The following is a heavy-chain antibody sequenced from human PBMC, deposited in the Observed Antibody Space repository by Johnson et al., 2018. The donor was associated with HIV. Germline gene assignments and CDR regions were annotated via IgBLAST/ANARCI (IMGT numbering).Heavy chain of an antibody. D-gene: IGHD2-8*01. CDR2: IYSGSNT. CDR3: ARGMYGDAFDI. Sequence: EVQLVETGGGLIQPGGSPRLSCAASGFAVSSNYMSWVRQAPGKGLEWVSVIYSGSNTYYADSVKGRFTISRDNSKNTLYLQMNSLRAEDTAVYYCARGMYGDAFDIWGQGTMVTVSS. CDR1: GFAVSSNY. J-gene: IGHJ3*02. V-gene: IGHV3-53*02.